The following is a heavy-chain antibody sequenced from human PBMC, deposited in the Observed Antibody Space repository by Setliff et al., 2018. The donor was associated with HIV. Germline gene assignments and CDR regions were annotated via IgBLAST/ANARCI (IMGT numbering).Heavy chain of an antibody. CDR2: TRNRANNYIT. CDR3: VRAAAGLDI. CDR1: GFTFSSYA. Sequence: GGSLRLSCSASGFTFSSYAMHWVRQAPGKGLEWVGRTRNRANNYITDYATSVQGRFTISRDYSKDSLFLQMNSLRVEDTAVYYCVRAAAGLDIWSQGIRVTVSS. J-gene: IGHJ4*02. V-gene: IGHV3-72*01.